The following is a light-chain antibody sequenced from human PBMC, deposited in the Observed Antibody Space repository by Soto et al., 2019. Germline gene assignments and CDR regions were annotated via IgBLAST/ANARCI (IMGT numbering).Light chain of an antibody. CDR1: SSNIGNNY. CDR3: GTWDSSLSAV. J-gene: IGLJ3*02. Sequence: QSVLTQPPSVSAAPGQTVTISCSGSSSNIGNNYVSWYQQLPGTAPKLLIYDNNKRPSGIPDRFSGSKSDTSATLGITGLQTGDEADYYCGTWDSSLSAVFGGGTKLTVL. CDR2: DNN. V-gene: IGLV1-51*01.